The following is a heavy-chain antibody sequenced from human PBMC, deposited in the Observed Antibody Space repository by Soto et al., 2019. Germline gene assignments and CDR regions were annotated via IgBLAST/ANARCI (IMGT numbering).Heavy chain of an antibody. V-gene: IGHV1-18*04. CDR3: ARPPIGYSSGWYVS. D-gene: IGHD6-19*01. J-gene: IGHJ5*01. CDR1: GYTFTSYG. Sequence: GASVKVSCKASGYTFTSYGISWVRQAPGQGLEWMGWISAYNGNTNYAQKLQGRVTMTTDTSTSTAYMELRSLRSDDTAVYYCARPPIGYSSGWYVSWGQGTLVTVSS. CDR2: ISAYNGNT.